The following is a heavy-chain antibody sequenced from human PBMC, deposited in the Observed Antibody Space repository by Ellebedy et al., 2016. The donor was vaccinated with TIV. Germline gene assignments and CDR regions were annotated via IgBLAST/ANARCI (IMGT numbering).Heavy chain of an antibody. J-gene: IGHJ4*02. Sequence: SETLSLXCAVSGGSITTGTYWSCVRQPPGAGLEWIGEISHSGDTKYNPSLKTRVTISIDKSKNQFSLRLNSVTAADTAVYYCARSSGYFSLDYWGQGTLVTVSS. D-gene: IGHD3-22*01. CDR1: GGSITTGTY. CDR3: ARSSGYFSLDY. CDR2: ISHSGDT. V-gene: IGHV4-4*02.